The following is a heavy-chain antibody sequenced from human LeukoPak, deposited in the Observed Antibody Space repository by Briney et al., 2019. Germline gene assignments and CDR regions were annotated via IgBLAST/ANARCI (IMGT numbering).Heavy chain of an antibody. CDR3: ARDSAGLRYFDWFRSHYYYMDA. Sequence: GGSLRLSCAASGFTFSSYWMSWVRQAPGKGLEWVANIKQDGSEKYYVDSVKGRFTISRDNAKNSLYLQMNSLRAEDTAVYYCARDSAGLRYFDWFRSHYYYMDAWGKGTTVTISS. CDR1: GFTFSSYW. J-gene: IGHJ6*03. V-gene: IGHV3-7*01. CDR2: IKQDGSEK. D-gene: IGHD3-9*01.